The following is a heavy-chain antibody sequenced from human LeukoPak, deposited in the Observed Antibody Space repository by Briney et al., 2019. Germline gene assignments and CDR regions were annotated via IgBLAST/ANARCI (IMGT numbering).Heavy chain of an antibody. CDR1: GGSISSGSYS. D-gene: IGHD7-27*01. J-gene: IGHJ4*02. Sequence: PSETLSLTCTVSGGSISSGSYSWSWIRQPPGKGLEWIGYIYPRGSTYYNPSLKSRVILSLDKSANQFSLNLSSVTAADTAVYYCARFSPRAMGNYLDFWGQGTLVTVSS. V-gene: IGHV4-30-2*01. CDR3: ARFSPRAMGNYLDF. CDR2: IYPRGST.